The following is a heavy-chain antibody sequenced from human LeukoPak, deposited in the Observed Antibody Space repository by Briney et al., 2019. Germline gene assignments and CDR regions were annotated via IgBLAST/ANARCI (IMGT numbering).Heavy chain of an antibody. Sequence: SETLSLTCTVSGGSLSGYYWSWIRQPAGKGLEWIGRIYTSGSTNYNPSLKSRVTMSVDTSKKQFSLRLTSVTAADTAVYYCAREAGYGHPREVGPNGAFDIWGQGTMVTVSS. J-gene: IGHJ3*02. CDR1: GGSLSGYY. CDR2: IYTSGST. CDR3: AREAGYGHPREVGPNGAFDI. D-gene: IGHD5-18*01. V-gene: IGHV4-4*07.